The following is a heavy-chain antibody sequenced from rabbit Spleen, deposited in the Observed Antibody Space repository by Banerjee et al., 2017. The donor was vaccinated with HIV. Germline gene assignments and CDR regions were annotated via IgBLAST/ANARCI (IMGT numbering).Heavy chain of an antibody. CDR3: ARGGGL. CDR1: GFDFNSYY. V-gene: IGHV1S7*01. Sequence: QLEESGGGLVKPGGSLKLSCKASGFDFNSYYMSWVRQAPGKGLEWIGYIDPLFGSAYYASWVNGRFSISRENTQNTVSLQLNSLTAADTATYFCARGGGLWGQGTLVTVS. CDR2: IDPLFGSA. J-gene: IGHJ4*01.